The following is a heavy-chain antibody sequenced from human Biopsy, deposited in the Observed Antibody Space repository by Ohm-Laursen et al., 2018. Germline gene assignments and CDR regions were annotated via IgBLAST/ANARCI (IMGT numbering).Heavy chain of an antibody. D-gene: IGHD6-19*01. CDR3: TAGIPGLSRSSDY. J-gene: IGHJ4*02. V-gene: IGHV3-15*05. Sequence: SLRLSCTASGFTFSAACMYWVRQAPGKGLECVALVKSNANGGTTEYPAPVEGRFRISRDDSRNTVYLHMSSLNTDDTAMYFCTAGIPGLSRSSDYWGQGTLVTVSS. CDR1: GFTFSAAC. CDR2: VKSNANGGTT.